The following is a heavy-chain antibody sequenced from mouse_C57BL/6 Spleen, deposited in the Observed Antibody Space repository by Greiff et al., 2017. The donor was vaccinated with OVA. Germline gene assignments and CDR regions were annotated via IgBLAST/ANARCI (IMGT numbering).Heavy chain of an antibody. CDR2: IDPETGGT. CDR1: GYTFTDYE. D-gene: IGHD4-1*01. J-gene: IGHJ3*01. CDR3: TRRGLGLIGFAY. Sequence: VQLQQSGAELVRPGASVTLSCKASGYTFTDYEMHWVKQTPVHGLEWIGAIDPETGGTAYNQKFKGKAILTADKSSSTAYMELRSLTSEDSAVYYCTRRGLGLIGFAYWGQGTLVTVSA. V-gene: IGHV1-15*01.